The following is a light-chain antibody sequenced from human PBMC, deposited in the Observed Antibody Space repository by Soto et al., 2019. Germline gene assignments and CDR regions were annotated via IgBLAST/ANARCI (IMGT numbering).Light chain of an antibody. Sequence: QSVLTQPASVSGSRGQSITISCNGTSSDVGGYNYVSWYQQHPGKAPKLMIYDVSNRPSGVSNRFSGSKSGNTASLTISGLQAEDEADYYCSSYTSSSTFYVFGTGTKVTVL. CDR1: SSDVGGYNY. V-gene: IGLV2-14*01. J-gene: IGLJ1*01. CDR3: SSYTSSSTFYV. CDR2: DVS.